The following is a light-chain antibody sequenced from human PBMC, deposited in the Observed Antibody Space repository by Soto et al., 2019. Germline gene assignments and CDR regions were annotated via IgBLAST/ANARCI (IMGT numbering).Light chain of an antibody. V-gene: IGLV2-14*01. CDR3: SSYTSSSTPYV. J-gene: IGLJ1*01. CDR2: DVT. Sequence: QSALTQPASVSGSPGQSITISCTGTSSDVGGYNYVSWYQQHPGKAPKLMIYDVTNRPSGVSNRFSGSKSSNTASLTTSGLPAEDEDDYYCSSYTSSSTPYVFGTGTKLTVL. CDR1: SSDVGGYNY.